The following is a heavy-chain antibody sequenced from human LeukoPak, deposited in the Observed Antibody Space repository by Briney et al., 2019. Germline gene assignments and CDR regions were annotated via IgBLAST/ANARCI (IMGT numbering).Heavy chain of an antibody. D-gene: IGHD7-27*01. J-gene: IGHJ4*02. Sequence: PGGSLRLSCAASGLTFSSYDMHWVRQATGKGLEWVSAICTAGDTYYPGSVKGRFTISRENAKNSLYLQMNSLRAGDTAVYYCARLLTGDDYWGQGTLVTVSS. CDR2: ICTAGDT. CDR1: GLTFSSYD. CDR3: ARLLTGDDY. V-gene: IGHV3-13*04.